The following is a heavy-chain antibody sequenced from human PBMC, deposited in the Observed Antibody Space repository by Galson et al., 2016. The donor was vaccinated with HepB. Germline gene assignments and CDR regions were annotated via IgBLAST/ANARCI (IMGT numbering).Heavy chain of an antibody. V-gene: IGHV5-51*01. CDR1: GYRFANYW. J-gene: IGHJ3*01. CDR2: VYPGNSET. D-gene: IGHD4-11*01. CDR3: ARHECRGSNCFSAYDF. Sequence: QSGAEVKKPGESLKISCKGSGYRFANYWIGWVRQMPGKGLESMGIVYPGNSETRYSPSFQGQVTISADKSITTVYLQWNSLKASDSAIYYCARHECRGSNCFSAYDFWGQGTVVTVSS.